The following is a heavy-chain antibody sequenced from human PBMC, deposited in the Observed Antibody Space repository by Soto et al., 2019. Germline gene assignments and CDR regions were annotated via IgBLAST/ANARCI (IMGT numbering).Heavy chain of an antibody. CDR3: ARDGGSHGPSYFDS. Sequence: VQLVESGGGVVQPGMSLRLSCAASGSTFSNYAMHWVRQAPGKGPEWVAVIWYDGSNKYYGESVKGRFSISRDYSKNTLYLDINSLRTEDTAVYYCARDGGSHGPSYFDSWGQGSLVIVSS. CDR1: GSTFSNYA. D-gene: IGHD3-16*01. CDR2: IWYDGSNK. J-gene: IGHJ4*02. V-gene: IGHV3-33*01.